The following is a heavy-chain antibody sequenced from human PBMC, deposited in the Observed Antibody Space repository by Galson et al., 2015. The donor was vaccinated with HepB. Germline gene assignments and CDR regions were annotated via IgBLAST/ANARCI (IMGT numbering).Heavy chain of an antibody. Sequence: SLRLSCAASGFTFSSYEMNWVRQAPGKGLEWVSYISSSGSTIYYADSVKGRFTISRDNAKNSLYLQMNSLRAEDTAVYYCARDRLDSDYYYGMDVWGQGTTVTVSS. V-gene: IGHV3-48*03. D-gene: IGHD3/OR15-3a*01. CDR1: GFTFSSYE. J-gene: IGHJ6*02. CDR2: ISSSGSTI. CDR3: ARDRLDSDYYYGMDV.